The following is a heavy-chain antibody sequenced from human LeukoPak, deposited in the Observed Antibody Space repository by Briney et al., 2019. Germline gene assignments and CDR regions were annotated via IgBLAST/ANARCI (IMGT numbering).Heavy chain of an antibody. V-gene: IGHV4-38-2*02. J-gene: IGHJ4*02. D-gene: IGHD3-9*01. CDR2: IYHSGNI. Sequence: PSETLSLTCTVSGYSISNGYYWGWIRQPPGKGLEWIGSIYHSGNIYYNPSLKSRVTISVDTSKNQFSLKLSSVTAADTAVYYCATGGSTYYDILTGYYQNELPFDYWGQGTLVTVSS. CDR1: GYSISNGYY. CDR3: ATGGSTYYDILTGYYQNELPFDY.